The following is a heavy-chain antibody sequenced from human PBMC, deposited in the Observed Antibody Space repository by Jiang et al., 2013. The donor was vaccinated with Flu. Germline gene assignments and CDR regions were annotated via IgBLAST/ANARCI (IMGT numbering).Heavy chain of an antibody. CDR1: GGSISSSSYY. J-gene: IGHJ4*02. V-gene: IGHV4-39*07. Sequence: GSGLVKPSETLSLTCTVSGGSISSSSYYWGWIRQPPGKGLEWIGSIYYSGSTYYNPSLKSRVTISVDTSKNQFSLKLSSVSAADTAVYYCARDSTYCSDGSCYSFDYWGQGTLVTVFS. CDR3: ARDSTYCSDGSCYSFDY. CDR2: IYYSGST. D-gene: IGHD2-15*01.